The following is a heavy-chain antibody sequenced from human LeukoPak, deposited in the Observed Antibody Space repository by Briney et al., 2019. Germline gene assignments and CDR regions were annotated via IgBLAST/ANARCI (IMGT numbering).Heavy chain of an antibody. CDR1: GYTFTGYY. V-gene: IGHV1-2*02. CDR3: ATTDSSGLVGQNWFDP. Sequence: ASVKVSCKASGYTFTGYYMHWVRQAPGQGLEWMGWINPNSGGTNYAQKFQGRVTMTRDTSISTAYMELSSLRSEDTAVYYCATTDSSGLVGQNWFDPWGQGTLVTVSS. CDR2: INPNSGGT. J-gene: IGHJ5*02. D-gene: IGHD3-22*01.